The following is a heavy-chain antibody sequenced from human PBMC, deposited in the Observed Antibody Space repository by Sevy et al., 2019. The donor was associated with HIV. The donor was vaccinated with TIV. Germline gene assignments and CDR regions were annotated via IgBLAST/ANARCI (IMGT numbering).Heavy chain of an antibody. CDR1: GFTFSSYE. V-gene: IGHV3-48*03. CDR3: ARDLPPSATTVAHFDY. CDR2: ISNSGTTR. D-gene: IGHD4-17*01. Sequence: GGSLRLSCAASGFTFSSYEMNWVRQAPGKGLEWVSYISNSGTTRSYSDSVRGRFTISRDNAGNSLYLQMNSLRAEDTAVYYCARDLPPSATTVAHFDYWGQGTLVTVSS. J-gene: IGHJ4*02.